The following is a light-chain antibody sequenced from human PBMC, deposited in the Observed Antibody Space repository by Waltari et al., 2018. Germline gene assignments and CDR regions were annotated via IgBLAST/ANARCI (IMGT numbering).Light chain of an antibody. CDR2: DAS. Sequence: DIQMTQSPSTLSASVGDRVTITCRASQTINGWLAWYQHKPGKAPELLIHDASTLESGVPPRFSGSGSGTEFTLTISSVQPEDVATYYCQQYLLFWTFGQGTRVEIK. CDR1: QTINGW. J-gene: IGKJ1*01. V-gene: IGKV1-5*01. CDR3: QQYLLFWT.